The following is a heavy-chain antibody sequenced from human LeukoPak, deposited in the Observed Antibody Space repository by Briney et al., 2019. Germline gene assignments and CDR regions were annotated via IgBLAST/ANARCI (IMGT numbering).Heavy chain of an antibody. CDR3: ARDARWLHPYNWFDP. CDR2: IIPILGIA. D-gene: IGHD5-12*01. J-gene: IGHJ5*02. Sequence: RASVKVSCKASGGTFSSYAISWVRQAPGQGLEWMGRIIPILGIANYAQKFQGRVTITADKSTSTAYMELSSLRSEDTAVYYCARDARWLHPYNWFDPWGQGTLVTVSS. CDR1: GGTFSSYA. V-gene: IGHV1-69*04.